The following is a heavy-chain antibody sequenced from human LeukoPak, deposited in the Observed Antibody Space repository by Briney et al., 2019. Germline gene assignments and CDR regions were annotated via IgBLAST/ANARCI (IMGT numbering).Heavy chain of an antibody. J-gene: IGHJ4*02. CDR3: ARLSSSWFTQDTYFDY. CDR2: IYSGGST. CDR1: GFTFSDYY. V-gene: IGHV3-53*01. Sequence: PGGSLRLSCVASGFTFSDYYMDWVRQAPGKGLEWVSVIYSGGSTYYADSVKGRFTISRDNSKNTLYLQMNSLRAEDTAVYYCARLSSSWFTQDTYFDYWGQGTLVTVSS. D-gene: IGHD6-13*01.